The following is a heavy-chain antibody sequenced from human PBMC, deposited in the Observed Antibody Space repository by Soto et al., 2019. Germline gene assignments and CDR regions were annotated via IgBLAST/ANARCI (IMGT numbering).Heavy chain of an antibody. D-gene: IGHD3-10*01. J-gene: IGHJ4*02. CDR3: ARDRRGPRSFDY. CDR2: SYYSGST. Sequence: QVQLQESGPGLAKPSETLSLTCTVSGGSVSSGSYFWNWIRQPPGKGLEWVGYSYYSGSTNYNPTVKSRVTISVDTSKNQSYLKLSSVTAADTAVYYCARDRRGPRSFDYWGQGTLVTVSS. CDR1: GGSVSSGSYF. V-gene: IGHV4-61*01.